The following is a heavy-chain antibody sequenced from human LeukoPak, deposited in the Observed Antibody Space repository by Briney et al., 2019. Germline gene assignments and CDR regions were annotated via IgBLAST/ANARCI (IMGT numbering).Heavy chain of an antibody. Sequence: GGSLRLSWVAAGFTLSSHWMNWVRQAPGKGLEWVSYISTSGSIIYYADSVKGRFTISRDNAKNSLSLQMNSLRAEDTALYYCARVTGDYYYGMAVWGQRSTVTVSS. D-gene: IGHD3-10*01. J-gene: IGHJ6*01. CDR2: ISTSGSII. V-gene: IGHV3-48*03. CDR3: ARVTGDYYYGMAV. CDR1: GFTLSSHW.